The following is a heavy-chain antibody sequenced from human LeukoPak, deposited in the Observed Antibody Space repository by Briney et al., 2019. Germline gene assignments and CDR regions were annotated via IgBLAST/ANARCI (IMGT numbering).Heavy chain of an antibody. V-gene: IGHV3-21*01. CDR1: GFTFSDYD. D-gene: IGHD3-16*01. J-gene: IGHJ4*02. CDR3: ARLWGFVG. CDR2: ISSSGIYK. Sequence: GGSLKLSCAASGFTFSDYDMNWVRQAPGKGLEWVSSISSSGIYKYYADSVKGRFTISRNNAKKSLYLQMNSLRADDTAVYYCARLWGFVGWGQGTLVTVSS.